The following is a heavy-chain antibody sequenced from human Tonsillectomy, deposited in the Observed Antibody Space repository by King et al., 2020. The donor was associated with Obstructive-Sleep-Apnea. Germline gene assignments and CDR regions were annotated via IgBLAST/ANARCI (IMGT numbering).Heavy chain of an antibody. D-gene: IGHD3-10*01. CDR2: IIGSGGTT. CDR3: ARAAFYYGSGSSWYFDL. J-gene: IGHJ2*01. Sequence: VQLVESGGGLLQPGGSLGLSCVASGFTFSNYALSWVRQAPGKGLEWVSAIIGSGGTTYYADSVQGRFTISSDNSKNKLYLQMNSLRADDTAVYYCARAAFYYGSGSSWYFDLWGRGTLVTVSS. CDR1: GFTFSNYA. V-gene: IGHV3-23*04.